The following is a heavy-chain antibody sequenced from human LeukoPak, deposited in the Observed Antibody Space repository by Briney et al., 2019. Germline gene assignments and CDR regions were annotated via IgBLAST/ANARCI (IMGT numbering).Heavy chain of an antibody. CDR2: ISSSSSYI. CDR1: GFTFSSYS. Sequence: GGSLRLSCAASGFTFSSYSMNWVRQAPGKGLEWVSSISSSSSYIYYADSVKGRFTISRDNAKNPLYLQMNSLRAEDTAVYYCARVPVAGDDYWGQGTLVTVSS. D-gene: IGHD6-19*01. J-gene: IGHJ4*02. V-gene: IGHV3-21*01. CDR3: ARVPVAGDDY.